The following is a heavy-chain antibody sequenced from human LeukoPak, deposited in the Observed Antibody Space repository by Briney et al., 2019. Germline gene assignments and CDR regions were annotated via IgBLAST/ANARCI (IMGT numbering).Heavy chain of an antibody. V-gene: IGHV3-30-3*01. CDR3: ARDSGFGNGWYGAFDI. Sequence: PGGSLRLSCAASRFTFSNYAIHWVRQAPGKGLEWVALISYDGTNKFYADSVKGRFTISRDNSQNTLYLQMNSLRADDTAVYYCARDSGFGNGWYGAFDIWGQGTMVTVSS. CDR1: RFTFSNYA. CDR2: ISYDGTNK. D-gene: IGHD6-19*01. J-gene: IGHJ3*02.